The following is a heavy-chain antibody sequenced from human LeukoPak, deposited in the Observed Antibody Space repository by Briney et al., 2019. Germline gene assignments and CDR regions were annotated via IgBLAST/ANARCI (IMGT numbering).Heavy chain of an antibody. J-gene: IGHJ4*02. CDR3: ARDRGPRTGFMVREAYDY. Sequence: GGSLTLSCAASGFTFSDYWIHWVRQAPGKGLVWVSRINTDGSITNYADSVKGRFSISRDNAKNTLYLQMSSLRAEDTAVYYCARDRGPRTGFMVREAYDYWGQGTLVTVSS. D-gene: IGHD3-10*01. V-gene: IGHV3-74*01. CDR2: INTDGSIT. CDR1: GFTFSDYW.